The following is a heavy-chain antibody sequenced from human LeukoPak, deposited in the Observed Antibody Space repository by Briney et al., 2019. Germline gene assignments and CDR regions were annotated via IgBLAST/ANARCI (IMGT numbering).Heavy chain of an antibody. CDR1: GFTFSSYA. CDR3: AKDIGPDYGDYLDY. CDR2: TSGSGAYT. D-gene: IGHD4-17*01. Sequence: GGSLRLSCAAPGFTFSSYAMAWVRQAPGKGLEWVSATSGSGAYTYYADSVKGRFAISRDSSKNTLYLQMNSLRAEDTAIYYCAKDIGPDYGDYLDYWGQGTLVTVSS. J-gene: IGHJ4*02. V-gene: IGHV3-23*01.